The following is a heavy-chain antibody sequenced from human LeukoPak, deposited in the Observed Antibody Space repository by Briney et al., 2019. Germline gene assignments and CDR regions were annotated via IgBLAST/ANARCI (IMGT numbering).Heavy chain of an antibody. CDR3: AKRREKIAGAGH. Sequence: GGSLTLSCAASGFTFSSYGMHWVRQAPANGLEWVAFIRYDGSNKYYADSVKGRFAISRDNSKNTLYLQMNSLRAEDTAVYYCAKRREKIAGAGHWGQGTLVTVSS. D-gene: IGHD6-19*01. CDR1: GFTFSSYG. V-gene: IGHV3-30*02. J-gene: IGHJ4*02. CDR2: IRYDGSNK.